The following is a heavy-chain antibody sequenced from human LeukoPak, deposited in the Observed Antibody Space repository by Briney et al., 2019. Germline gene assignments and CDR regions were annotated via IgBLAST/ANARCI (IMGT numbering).Heavy chain of an antibody. CDR1: GFTDSYTY. D-gene: IGHD6-19*01. CDR3: ARDMPGITVP. J-gene: IGHJ5*02. Sequence: PGGSLRLSCAASGFTDSYTYMSWVRQAPGKGLEWVSILYKDGRTYYADSVKGRVTISRDNSHNTVYLQMNSLRVDDTAVYYCARDMPGITVPWGQETLVTVSS. CDR2: LYKDGRT. V-gene: IGHV3-53*01.